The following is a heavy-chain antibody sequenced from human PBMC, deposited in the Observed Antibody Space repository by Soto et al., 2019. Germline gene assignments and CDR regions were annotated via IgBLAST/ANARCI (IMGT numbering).Heavy chain of an antibody. J-gene: IGHJ6*02. V-gene: IGHV1-58*01. D-gene: IGHD3-3*01. CDR1: GFTFTSSA. CDR2: IVVGSGNT. CDR3: AADPPKFFTGYYYGMDV. Sequence: ASVKVSCTASGFTFTSSAVQWVRQARGQRLEWIGWIVVGSGNTNYAQKFQERVTITRDMSTSTAYMELSSLRSEDTAVYYCAADPPKFFTGYYYGMDVWGQGTTVTVSS.